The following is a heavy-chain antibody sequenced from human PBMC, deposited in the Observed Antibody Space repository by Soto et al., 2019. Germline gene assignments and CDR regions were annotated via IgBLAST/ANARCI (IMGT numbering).Heavy chain of an antibody. D-gene: IGHD6-19*01. CDR2: IFYSGST. CDR3: ARGYGRDSSGWYLEASGFDY. J-gene: IGHJ4*02. Sequence: PSETLSLTCSVSGGSLSSSDSYWGWIRQPPGKGLEWIGSIFYSGSTFYKPSLKSRVTISVDTSEKQFFLRLSSVTAADTAVYYCARGYGRDSSGWYLEASGFDYWGQGTLVTVSS. CDR1: GGSLSSSDSY. V-gene: IGHV4-39*01.